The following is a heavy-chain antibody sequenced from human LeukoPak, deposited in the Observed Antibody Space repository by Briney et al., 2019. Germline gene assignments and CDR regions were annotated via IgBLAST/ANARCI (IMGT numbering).Heavy chain of an antibody. CDR1: GGSISSYY. D-gene: IGHD4-17*01. J-gene: IGHJ4*02. V-gene: IGHV4-59*01. Sequence: SETLSLTCTVSGGSISSYYWSWIRQPPGKGLGWIGYIYYSGSTNYNPSLKSRVTISVDTSKNQFSLKLSSVTAADTAVYYCARVSGDYGTLFDYWGQGTLVTVSS. CDR2: IYYSGST. CDR3: ARVSGDYGTLFDY.